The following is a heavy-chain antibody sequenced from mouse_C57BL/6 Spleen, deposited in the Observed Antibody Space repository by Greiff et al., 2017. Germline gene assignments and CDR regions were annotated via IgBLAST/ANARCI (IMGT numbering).Heavy chain of an antibody. CDR2: IYPRSGNT. D-gene: IGHD1-1*01. V-gene: IGHV1-81*01. Sequence: QVQLKESGAELARPGASVKLSCKASGYTFTSYGISWVKQRTGQGLEWIGEIYPRSGNTYYNEKFKGKATLTADKSSSTAYMELRSLTSEDSAVYFCARSGYYGSSYGFAYWGQGTLVTVSA. CDR3: ARSGYYGSSYGFAY. J-gene: IGHJ3*01. CDR1: GYTFTSYG.